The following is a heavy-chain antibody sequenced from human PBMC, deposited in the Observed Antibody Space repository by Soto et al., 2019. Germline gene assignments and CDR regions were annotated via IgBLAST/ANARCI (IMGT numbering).Heavy chain of an antibody. Sequence: ASVKVSCKASGYTFTSYGISWVRQAPGQGLEWMGWISAYNGNTNYAQKLQGRVTMTTDTSTSTAYMELRSLRSDDTAVYYCARVSSSTSSDTRYYYYGMDVWGQGTTVTVSS. CDR3: ARVSSSTSSDTRYYYYGMDV. CDR2: ISAYNGNT. CDR1: GYTFTSYG. D-gene: IGHD2-2*01. J-gene: IGHJ6*02. V-gene: IGHV1-18*01.